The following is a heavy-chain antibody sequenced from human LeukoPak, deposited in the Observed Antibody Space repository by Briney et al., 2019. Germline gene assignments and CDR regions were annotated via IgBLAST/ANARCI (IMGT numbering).Heavy chain of an antibody. CDR3: ARVRGSYFLDH. Sequence: SETLSLTCTVSGGSISSYYWSWIRQPPGKGLEWIGYIYYSGSTNYNPSLKSRVTISVDTSKNQFSLKLSSVTAADTAVYYCARVRGSYFLDHWGQGTLVTVSS. D-gene: IGHD1-26*01. V-gene: IGHV4-59*01. CDR1: GGSISSYY. CDR2: IYYSGST. J-gene: IGHJ4*02.